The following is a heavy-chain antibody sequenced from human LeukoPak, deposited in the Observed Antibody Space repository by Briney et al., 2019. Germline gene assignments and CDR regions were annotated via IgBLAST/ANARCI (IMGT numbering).Heavy chain of an antibody. J-gene: IGHJ4*02. D-gene: IGHD2-21*01. CDR3: ARGSGKFIRFDY. CDR2: IRYDGSNK. CDR1: GFTFSSYG. V-gene: IGHV3-30*02. Sequence: GGSLRLSCAASGFTFSSYGMHWVRQAPGKGLEWVAFIRYDGSNKYYADSVKGRFTISRDNSKNSLYLQMNSLRAEDTAVYYCARGSGKFIRFDYWGQGTLVTVSS.